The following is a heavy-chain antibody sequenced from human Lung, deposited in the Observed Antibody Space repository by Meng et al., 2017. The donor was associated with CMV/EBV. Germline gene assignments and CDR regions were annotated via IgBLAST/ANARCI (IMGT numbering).Heavy chain of an antibody. V-gene: IGHV3-53*01. CDR1: GFTVSSNY. CDR3: ARQNSYYYDAFPGTIDI. CDR2: IYSGGST. J-gene: IGHJ3*02. Sequence: GSLRLXCAASGFTVSSNYMGWVRQAPGKGLEWVSVIYSGGSTYYADSVKGRVTISRDNSKSTLYLKMNSLSAEDTAVYYCARQNSYYYDAFPGTIDIWGQGTMVTVSS. D-gene: IGHD3-22*01.